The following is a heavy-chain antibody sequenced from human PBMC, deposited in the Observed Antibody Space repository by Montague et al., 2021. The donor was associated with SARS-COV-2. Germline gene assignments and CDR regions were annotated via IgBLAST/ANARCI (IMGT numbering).Heavy chain of an antibody. CDR1: GGSISSGSYY. J-gene: IGHJ4*02. CDR3: ARAHSGSWAHLDN. D-gene: IGHD5-12*01. V-gene: IGHV4-61*02. CDR2: IYTSGTT. Sequence: TLSLTCTVSGGSISSGSYYRSWIRQPAGKGLEWIGRIYTSGTTDYSFSLKSRVAISVDTSKNQFSLKLTSVTAADTAVDYCARAHSGSWAHLDNWGQGSLVTVSS.